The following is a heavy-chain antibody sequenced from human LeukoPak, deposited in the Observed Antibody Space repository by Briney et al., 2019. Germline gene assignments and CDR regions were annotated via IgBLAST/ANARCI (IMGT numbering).Heavy chain of an antibody. V-gene: IGHV1-18*01. CDR1: DYTFINYG. CDR2: ISAYNGNT. D-gene: IGHD2-8*01. Sequence: ASVKVSCKASDYTFINYGISWVRQAPGQGLEWMGWISAYNGNTYCAQKFQGRVTVTTDTSTSTAYMDLRSLRSDDTAVYYCARTNLDCKNGVCYDYWGQGTPVTVSS. J-gene: IGHJ4*02. CDR3: ARTNLDCKNGVCYDY.